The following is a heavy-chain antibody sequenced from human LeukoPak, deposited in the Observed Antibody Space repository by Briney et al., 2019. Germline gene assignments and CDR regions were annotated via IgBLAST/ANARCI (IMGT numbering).Heavy chain of an antibody. CDR1: RFTFDDYG. CDR2: INWNGGST. D-gene: IGHD6-13*01. V-gene: IGHV3-20*04. CDR3: ARRGSSSSWYGMDY. Sequence: GGSLRLSCAASRFTFDDYGMSWIRQAPGKGLEWVSGINWNGGSTGYADSVKGRFTISRDNAKNSLYLQMNSLRAEDTALYYCARRGSSSSWYGMDYWGQGTLVTVSS. J-gene: IGHJ4*02.